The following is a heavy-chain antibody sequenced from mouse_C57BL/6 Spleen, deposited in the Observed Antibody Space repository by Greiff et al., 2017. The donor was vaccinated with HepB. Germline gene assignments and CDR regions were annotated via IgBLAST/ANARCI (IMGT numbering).Heavy chain of an antibody. CDR3: ARDRGSYGPWFAY. CDR1: GFTFSSYA. D-gene: IGHD1-1*01. CDR2: ISDGGSYT. J-gene: IGHJ3*01. V-gene: IGHV5-4*01. Sequence: EVNLVESGGGLVKPGGSLKLSCAASGFTFSSYAMSWVRQTPEKRLEWVATISDGGSYTYYPDNVKGRFTISRDNAKNNLYLQMSHLKSEDTAMYYCARDRGSYGPWFAYWGQGTLVTVSA.